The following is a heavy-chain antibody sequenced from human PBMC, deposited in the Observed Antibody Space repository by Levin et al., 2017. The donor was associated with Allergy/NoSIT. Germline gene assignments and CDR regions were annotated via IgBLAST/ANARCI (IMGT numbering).Heavy chain of an antibody. CDR1: GFSFGDYA. J-gene: IGHJ3*01. CDR3: AKKQGGTSGFSFDV. Sequence: GGSLRLSCAASGFSFGDYAMTWVRQAPGKGLEWVSVITGGGGNTYYGDSVKGRFTVSRDNSKNTLYLELNSLRGEDTAVYYCAKKQGGTSGFSFDVWGQGTMVTVSS. V-gene: IGHV3-23*01. CDR2: ITGGGGNT. D-gene: IGHD1-1*01.